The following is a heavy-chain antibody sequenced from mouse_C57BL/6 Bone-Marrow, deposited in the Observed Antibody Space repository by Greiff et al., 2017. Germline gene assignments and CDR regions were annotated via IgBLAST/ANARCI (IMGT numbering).Heavy chain of an antibody. Sequence: QVQLQPSGPELVKPGASVKLSCKASGYTFTSYDINWVKQRPGQGLEWIGWIYPRDGSTTYNEKFKGKATLTVDTSSSTAYMELHSLTSEDSAVYFCARADYFDYWGQGTTLTVSS. V-gene: IGHV1-85*01. J-gene: IGHJ2*01. CDR2: IYPRDGST. CDR1: GYTFTSYD. CDR3: ARADYFDY.